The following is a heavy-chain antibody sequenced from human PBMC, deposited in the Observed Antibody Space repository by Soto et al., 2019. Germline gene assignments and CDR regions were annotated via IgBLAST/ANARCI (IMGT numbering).Heavy chain of an antibody. CDR3: ARGHVAAAGTFDY. CDR1: GYTFTSYA. D-gene: IGHD6-13*01. V-gene: IGHV1-3*01. CDR2: INAGNGNT. Sequence: ASVKVSCKASGYTFTSYAMHWVRQAPGQRLEWMGWINAGNGNTKYSQKFQGRVTITRDTSASTAYMELSSLRSEDTAVYYCARGHVAAAGTFDYWGQGTLVTVS. J-gene: IGHJ4*02.